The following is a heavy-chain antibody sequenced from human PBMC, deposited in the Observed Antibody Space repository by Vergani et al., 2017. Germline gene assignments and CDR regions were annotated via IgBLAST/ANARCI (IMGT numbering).Heavy chain of an antibody. CDR1: GFTFSSYA. CDR3: AGWGSGYYQRRVFDY. D-gene: IGHD3-3*01. J-gene: IGHJ4*02. CDR2: ISGSGGST. V-gene: IGHV3-23*01. Sequence: EVQLLESGGGLVQPGGSLRLSCAASGFTFSSYAMSWVRQAPGKGLEWVSAISGSGGSTYYAASVKGRFTISRDNSKNTLYLQMNSLRAEDTAVYYCAGWGSGYYQRRVFDYWGQGTLVTVSS.